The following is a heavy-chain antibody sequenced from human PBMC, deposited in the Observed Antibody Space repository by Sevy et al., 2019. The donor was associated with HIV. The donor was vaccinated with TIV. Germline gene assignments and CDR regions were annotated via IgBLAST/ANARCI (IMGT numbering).Heavy chain of an antibody. J-gene: IGHJ4*02. CDR3: AREIAVAGNGVCDY. CDR1: GGSISSGSYY. Sequence: SETLSLTCAVSGGSISSGSYYWSWIRQPAGKGLEWIGRISTSRSTNYNPSLKSRVTISVDTSKNQFSLKLSSVTAADTAVYYCAREIAVAGNGVCDYWGQGTLVTVSS. D-gene: IGHD6-19*01. V-gene: IGHV4-61*02. CDR2: ISTSRST.